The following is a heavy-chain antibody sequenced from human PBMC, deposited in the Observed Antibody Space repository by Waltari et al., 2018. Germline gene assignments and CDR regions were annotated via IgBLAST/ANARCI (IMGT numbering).Heavy chain of an antibody. Sequence: QVQLVQSGAEAKKPGSSVRVSCRASGGTFTSDSVNWVRQAPGKGFEWMGRIMPDISETKYAVKVQGRITITADKSTGTVYMELSSLRSDDTAVYYCAGGDGGYYYYKMDVWGQGTTVTVSS. V-gene: IGHV1-69*02. CDR2: IMPDISET. J-gene: IGHJ6*03. CDR3: AGGDGGYYYYKMDV. D-gene: IGHD3-10*01. CDR1: GGTFTSDS.